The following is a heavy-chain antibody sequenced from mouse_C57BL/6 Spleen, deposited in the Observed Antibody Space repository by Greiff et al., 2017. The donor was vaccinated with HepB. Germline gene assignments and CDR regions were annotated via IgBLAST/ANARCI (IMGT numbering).Heavy chain of an antibody. CDR3: ASSTVVGGNYAMDY. CDR1: GYAFSSSW. V-gene: IGHV1-82*01. CDR2: IYPGDGDT. Sequence: VQLQQSGPELVKPGASVKISCKASGYAFSSSWMNWVKQRPGKGLEWIGRIYPGDGDTNYNGKFKGKATLTADKSSSTAYMQLSSLTSEDSAVYFCASSTVVGGNYAMDYWGQGTAGTGAS. J-gene: IGHJ4*01. D-gene: IGHD1-1*01.